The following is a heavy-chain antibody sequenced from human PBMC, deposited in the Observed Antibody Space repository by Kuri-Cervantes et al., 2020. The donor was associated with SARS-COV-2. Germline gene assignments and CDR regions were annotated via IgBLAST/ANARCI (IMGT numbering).Heavy chain of an antibody. CDR3: AREGYGDSLDY. CDR1: GFTFSSYS. CDR2: ISSSSSYI. D-gene: IGHD4-17*01. J-gene: IGHJ4*02. V-gene: IGHV3-21*01. Sequence: GESLKISCAASGFTFSSYSMNWVRRAPGKGLEWVSSISSSSSYIYYADSVKGRFTISRDNAKNSLYLQMNSLRAEDTAVYYCAREGYGDSLDYWGQGTLVTVSS.